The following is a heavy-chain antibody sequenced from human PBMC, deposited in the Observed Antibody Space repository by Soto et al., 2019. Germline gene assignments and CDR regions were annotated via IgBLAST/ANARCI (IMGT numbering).Heavy chain of an antibody. Sequence: LTCTVSGGSVSSGSYYWSWIRQPPGKGLEWIGYIYYSGSTNYNPSLKSRVTISVDTSKNQFSLKLSSVTAADTAVYYCARGFKAARWFDPWGQGTLVTVSS. J-gene: IGHJ5*02. D-gene: IGHD6-6*01. V-gene: IGHV4-61*01. CDR3: ARGFKAARWFDP. CDR2: IYYSGST. CDR1: GGSVSSGSYY.